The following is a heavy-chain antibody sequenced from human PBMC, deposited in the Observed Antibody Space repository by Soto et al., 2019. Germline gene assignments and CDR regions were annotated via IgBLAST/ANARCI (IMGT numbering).Heavy chain of an antibody. Sequence: QVQLQQSGPGLVKPSQTLSLTCAISGGSVSSNSAAWNWIRQSPSRVLEWLGRTYYRSKWYNDYAVSVKSRITINPDTSKNQFSLQLNSVTPEDTAVYYCVHSCCAHGYYYYYGMDVWGQGTTVAVS. CDR1: GGSVSSNSAA. J-gene: IGHJ6*02. CDR3: VHSCCAHGYYYYYGMDV. V-gene: IGHV6-1*01. CDR2: TYYRSKWYN. D-gene: IGHD5-12*01.